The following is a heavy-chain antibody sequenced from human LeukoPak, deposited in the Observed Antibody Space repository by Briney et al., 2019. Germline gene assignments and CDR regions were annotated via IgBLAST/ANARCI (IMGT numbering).Heavy chain of an antibody. CDR3: ARVRIMTQSLQGNYYYGMDV. J-gene: IGHJ6*02. CDR1: GGSISSYY. CDR2: IYYSGST. Sequence: SETLSLTCTVSGGSISSYYWSWIRQPPGKGLEWIGYIYYSGSTNYNPYLKSRVTISVDTSKNQFSLKLSSVTAADTAVYYCARVRIMTQSLQGNYYYGMDVWGQGTTVTVSS. D-gene: IGHD3-16*01. V-gene: IGHV4-59*01.